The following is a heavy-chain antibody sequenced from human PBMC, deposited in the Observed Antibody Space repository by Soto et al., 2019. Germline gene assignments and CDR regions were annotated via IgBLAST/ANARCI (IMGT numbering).Heavy chain of an antibody. J-gene: IGHJ4*02. V-gene: IGHV3-30*18. CDR3: TKDMSGSGTYYPFDH. Sequence: PGGSLRLSWAASAFSFSSYAMHWVRQAPAKGLEWVELISLDGRNTNYADFAEGRFIISRDNSKNTVLLQMNNVRAEDAATYFCTKDMSGSGTYYPFDHWGRGALVTVSS. CDR1: AFSFSSYA. D-gene: IGHD3-10*01. CDR2: ISLDGRNT.